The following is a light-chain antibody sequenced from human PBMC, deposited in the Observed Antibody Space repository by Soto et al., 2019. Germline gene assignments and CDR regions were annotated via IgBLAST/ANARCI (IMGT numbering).Light chain of an antibody. Sequence: EIVLTQSPATLSLSPGERATLSCRASQSVRSYLAWYQQKHGQAPRLLIYDASNRATGIPARFSGGGSGTDFTLTNSSLEPEDFAVYYCQQRSNWPPTFRQGTKLEIK. CDR3: QQRSNWPPT. V-gene: IGKV3-11*01. J-gene: IGKJ2*01. CDR2: DAS. CDR1: QSVRSY.